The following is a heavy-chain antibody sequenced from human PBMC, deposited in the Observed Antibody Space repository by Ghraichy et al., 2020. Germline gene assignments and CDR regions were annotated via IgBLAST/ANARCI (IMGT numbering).Heavy chain of an antibody. D-gene: IGHD3-9*01. J-gene: IGHJ3*02. CDR1: GGSISSSSYY. CDR2: IYYSGST. V-gene: IGHV4-39*01. Sequence: ETLSLTCTVSGGSISSSSYYWGWIRQPPGKGLEWIGSIYYSGSTYYNPSLKSRVTISVDTSKNQFSLKLSSVTAADTAVYYCARLLTDILTGYFYGAFDIWGQGTMVTVSS. CDR3: ARLLTDILTGYFYGAFDI.